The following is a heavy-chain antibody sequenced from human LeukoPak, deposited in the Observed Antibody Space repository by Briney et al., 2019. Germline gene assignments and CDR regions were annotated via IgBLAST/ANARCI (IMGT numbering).Heavy chain of an antibody. CDR1: GFTVNWNT. CDR3: VRGEKDYYYGLDV. Sequence: PGGSLRLSCVASGFTVNWNTMNWIRQAPGKGLEWVSASYSNGNTYYADSVKGRFTMFRDNSENTVYLEMSSLRAEDSAMYYCVRGEKDYYYGLDVWGQGATVTVSS. CDR2: SYSNGNT. D-gene: IGHD1-26*01. J-gene: IGHJ6*02. V-gene: IGHV3-53*01.